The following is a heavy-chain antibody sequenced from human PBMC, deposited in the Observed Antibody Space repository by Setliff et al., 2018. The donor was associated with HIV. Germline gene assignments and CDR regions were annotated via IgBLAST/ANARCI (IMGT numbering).Heavy chain of an antibody. CDR3: TSTDWHYYDSSGPRRSVHSFDI. CDR1: GFTFGDYA. D-gene: IGHD3-22*01. V-gene: IGHV3-49*04. J-gene: IGHJ3*02. CDR2: IRSKAYGGTT. Sequence: HPGGSLRLSCTVSGFTFGDYAMSWVRQAPGKGLEWIGFIRSKAYGGTTEYGASVKGRYTISRDDSKSIAYLQMNSLKTEDTAVYYCTSTDWHYYDSSGPRRSVHSFDIWGQGTMVTVSS.